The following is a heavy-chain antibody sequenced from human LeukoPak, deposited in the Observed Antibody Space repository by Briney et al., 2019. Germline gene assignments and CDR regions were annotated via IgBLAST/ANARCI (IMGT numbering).Heavy chain of an antibody. CDR1: GGTFSSYA. CDR3: ARIDYGGKRSGDY. V-gene: IGHV1-69*05. Sequence: SVKVSCKASGGTFSSYAISWVRQGPGQGLEWMGGIIPIFGTANYAQKFQGRVTITTDKSTSTAYMELSSLRSEDTAVYYCARIDYGGKRSGDYWGQGTLVTVSS. D-gene: IGHD4-23*01. J-gene: IGHJ4*02. CDR2: IIPIFGTA.